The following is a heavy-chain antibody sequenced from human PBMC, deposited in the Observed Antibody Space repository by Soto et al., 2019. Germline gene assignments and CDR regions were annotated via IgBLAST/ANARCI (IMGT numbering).Heavy chain of an antibody. J-gene: IGHJ3*01. CDR1: GDSISNSRW. Sequence: QVQLQESGPGLVKPSGTLSLTCAVSGDSISNSRWWTWVRQPPGKGLEWIGDIFHSGDTNYKPALKSRVFISVDKSQNQFSLKVSSVTAADTAVYYCAYSTGWYRHDVWGQGTLVTVSS. CDR3: AYSTGWYRHDV. D-gene: IGHD6-19*01. CDR2: IFHSGDT. V-gene: IGHV4-4*02.